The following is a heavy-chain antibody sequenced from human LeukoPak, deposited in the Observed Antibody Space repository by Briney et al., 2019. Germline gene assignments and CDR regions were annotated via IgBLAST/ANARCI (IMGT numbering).Heavy chain of an antibody. V-gene: IGHV3-66*01. CDR1: GFTVSSNY. CDR3: ASSSTRGPGNY. J-gene: IGHJ4*02. CDR2: IYSGGST. Sequence: PGGSLRLSCAASGFTVSSNYMSWVRQALGKGLEWVSVIYSGGSTYYADSVKGRFTISRDNSKNTLYLQMNSLRAEDTAVYYCASSSTRGPGNYWGQGTLVTVSS. D-gene: IGHD1-26*01.